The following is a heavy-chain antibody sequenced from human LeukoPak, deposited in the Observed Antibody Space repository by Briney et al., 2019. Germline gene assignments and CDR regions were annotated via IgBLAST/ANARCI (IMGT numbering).Heavy chain of an antibody. CDR3: ARVRSGYDSLDY. J-gene: IGHJ4*02. V-gene: IGHV3-21*01. CDR1: AFAFSTYT. D-gene: IGHD5-12*01. Sequence: GGSLRLSCAASAFAFSTYTISWVRQAPGKGLEWVSSISSTSSYIYYADSVKGRFTISRDNARNSLYMQMNSLRAEDTAVYYCARVRSGYDSLDYWGQGTLVTVSS. CDR2: ISSTSSYI.